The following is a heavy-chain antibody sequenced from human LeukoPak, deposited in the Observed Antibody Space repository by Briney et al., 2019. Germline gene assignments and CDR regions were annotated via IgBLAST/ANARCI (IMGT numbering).Heavy chain of an antibody. Sequence: SETLSLTCSVSGGSISSNSYYWGWIRQPPGKGLEWIGNFYYSGSTYYNSSLKSRVTISVDMSKRQFSLKVSSVTAADTAVYYCVRSEVETSGRDYWGHGTLVTVSS. D-gene: IGHD2-15*01. CDR1: GGSISSNSYY. V-gene: IGHV4-39*07. CDR2: FYYSGST. CDR3: VRSEVETSGRDY. J-gene: IGHJ4*01.